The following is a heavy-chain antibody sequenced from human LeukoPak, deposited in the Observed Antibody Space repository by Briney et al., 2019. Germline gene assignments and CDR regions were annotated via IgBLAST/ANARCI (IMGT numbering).Heavy chain of an antibody. J-gene: IGHJ6*03. CDR3: ARDSDHPLSEGYSYGNYYYYMDV. V-gene: IGHV4-31*03. CDR1: GGSISSGGYY. Sequence: SQTLSLTCTVSGGSISSGGYYWSWIRQHPGKGLEWIGYIYYSGSTYYNPSLKSRVTISVDTSKNQFSLKLSSVTAADTAVYYCARDSDHPLSEGYSYGNYYYYMDVWGKGTTVTVSS. CDR2: IYYSGST. D-gene: IGHD5-18*01.